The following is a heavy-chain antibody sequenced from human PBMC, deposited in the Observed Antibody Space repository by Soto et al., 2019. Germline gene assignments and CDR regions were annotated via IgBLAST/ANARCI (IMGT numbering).Heavy chain of an antibody. CDR1: GFTFSSYG. Sequence: PGGSLRLSCAASGFTFSSYGMHWVRQAPGKGLEWVSAISGSGGSTYYADSVKGRFTISRDNSKNTLYLQMNSLRAEDTAVYYCAKDPSAIVATIDYWGQGTLVTVSA. V-gene: IGHV3-23*01. J-gene: IGHJ4*02. CDR2: ISGSGGST. D-gene: IGHD5-12*01. CDR3: AKDPSAIVATIDY.